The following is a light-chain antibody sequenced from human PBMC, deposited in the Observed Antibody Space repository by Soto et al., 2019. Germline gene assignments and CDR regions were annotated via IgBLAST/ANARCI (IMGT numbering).Light chain of an antibody. Sequence: EIVMTQSPATLSVSPGERATLSCSASQSVTSTLAWYLQKPGQPPRRLIYGAAPRATGIPARFSGSGSGTEFTLTISSLQSEEFAVYYGQQDNNWPLTFGGGTKGEIK. CDR3: QQDNNWPLT. CDR2: GAA. CDR1: QSVTST. J-gene: IGKJ4*01. V-gene: IGKV3-15*01.